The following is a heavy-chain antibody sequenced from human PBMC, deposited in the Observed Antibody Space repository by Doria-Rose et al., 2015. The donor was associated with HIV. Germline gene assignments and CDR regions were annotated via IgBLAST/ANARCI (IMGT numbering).Heavy chain of an antibody. CDR3: ARVLSGTYDY. Sequence: QVQLQQWGPGLVKPSETLSLTCSVSGGSISHYYWSWIRQPPGKGLDYIGYIFYTDSPNSSPSLKSRVSISIDTSKTKFSLRLSSVTAADTAVYYCARVLSGTYDYWGQGTLVTVSS. J-gene: IGHJ4*02. CDR2: IFYTDSP. V-gene: IGHV4-59*01. CDR1: GGSISHYY. D-gene: IGHD1-26*01.